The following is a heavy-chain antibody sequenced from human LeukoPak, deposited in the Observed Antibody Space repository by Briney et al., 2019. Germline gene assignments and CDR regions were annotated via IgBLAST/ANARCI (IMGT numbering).Heavy chain of an antibody. CDR1: GYTFTGYY. CDR2: INPNSGGT. V-gene: IGHV1-2*02. J-gene: IGHJ4*02. Sequence: GASVKVSCKASGYTFTGYYMHWVRQAPGQGLEWMGWINPNSGGTNYAQKFQGRVTMTRDTSISTAYMELSRLRSDDTAVYYCARAYYYGSGSYRYDYWGQGTLVTVSS. D-gene: IGHD3-10*01. CDR3: ARAYYYGSGSYRYDY.